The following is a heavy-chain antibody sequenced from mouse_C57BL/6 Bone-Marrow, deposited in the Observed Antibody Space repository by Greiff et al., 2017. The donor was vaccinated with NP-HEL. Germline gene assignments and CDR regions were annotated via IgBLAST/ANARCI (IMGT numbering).Heavy chain of an antibody. D-gene: IGHD1-1*01. V-gene: IGHV1-55*01. J-gene: IGHJ2*01. CDR2: IYPGSGST. Sequence: VQLQQSGAELVKPGASVKMSCKASGYTFTSYWITWVKQRPGQGLEWIGDIYPGSGSTNHNEKFKSKATLTVDTSSSTAYMQLSSLTSEDSAVYYCARSGYYGSSYDYFDYWGQGTTLTVSS. CDR3: ARSGYYGSSYDYFDY. CDR1: GYTFTSYW.